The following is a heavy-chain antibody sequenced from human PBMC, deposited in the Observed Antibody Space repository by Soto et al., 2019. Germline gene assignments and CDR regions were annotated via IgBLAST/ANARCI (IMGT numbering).Heavy chain of an antibody. CDR1: GDSISSGGYY. CDR3: ARGGYGDYEEYYFDY. V-gene: IGHV4-31*03. CDR2: MYDRGGT. D-gene: IGHD4-17*01. Sequence: QVQLQESGPGLVKPSQTLSLTCTVSGDSISSGGYYWSWIRQHPGKGLEWIGYMYDRGGTYYNPSLQSRITISLDRSKNQFSLRLYSVTAADTAVYYCARGGYGDYEEYYFDYWGQGTLVTVSS. J-gene: IGHJ4*02.